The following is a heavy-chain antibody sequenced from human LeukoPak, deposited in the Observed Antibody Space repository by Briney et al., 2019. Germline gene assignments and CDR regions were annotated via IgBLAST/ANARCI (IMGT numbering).Heavy chain of an antibody. D-gene: IGHD6-19*01. Sequence: EGSVKVSCKASGYTFTSYGISWVRQAPGQGLEWMGWISAYNGNTNYAQKLQGRVTMTTDTSTSTAYMELRSLRSDDTAVYYCARHKQVAVTDAFDIWGQGTMVTVSS. CDR2: ISAYNGNT. CDR3: ARHKQVAVTDAFDI. V-gene: IGHV1-18*01. CDR1: GYTFTSYG. J-gene: IGHJ3*02.